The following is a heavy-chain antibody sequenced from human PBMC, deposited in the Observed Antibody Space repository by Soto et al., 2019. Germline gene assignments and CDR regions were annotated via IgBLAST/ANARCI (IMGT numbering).Heavy chain of an antibody. D-gene: IGHD6-19*01. CDR1: GGSISSDY. CDR3: ARIRSSGWGDFDY. J-gene: IGHJ4*02. Sequence: QVQLQESGPRLVKPSETLSLTCTVSGGSISSDYWNWIRQPPGKGPEWIGYIYYSGSTNYNPSLKSRVAISVDTSKNQCSLKLSSVTAADTAVYYCARIRSSGWGDFDYWGQGTLVTVSS. CDR2: IYYSGST. V-gene: IGHV4-59*01.